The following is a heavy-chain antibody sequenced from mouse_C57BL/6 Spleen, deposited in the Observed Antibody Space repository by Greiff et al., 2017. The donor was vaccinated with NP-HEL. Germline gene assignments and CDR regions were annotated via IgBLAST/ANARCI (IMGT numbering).Heavy chain of an antibody. V-gene: IGHV1-82*01. D-gene: IGHD2-4*01. CDR3: ARYDFMKGFAY. CDR1: GYAFSSSW. Sequence: VKLMESGPELVKPGASVKISCKASGYAFSSSWMNWVKQRPGKGLEWIGRIYPGDGDTNYNGKFKGKATLTADKSSSTAYMQLSSLTSEDSAVYFCARYDFMKGFAYWGQGTLVTVSA. J-gene: IGHJ3*01. CDR2: IYPGDGDT.